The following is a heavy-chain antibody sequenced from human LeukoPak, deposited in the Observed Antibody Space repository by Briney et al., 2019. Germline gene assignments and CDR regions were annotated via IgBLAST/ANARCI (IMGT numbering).Heavy chain of an antibody. CDR2: IYPGDSDT. V-gene: IGHV5-51*01. D-gene: IGHD3-22*01. J-gene: IGHJ6*03. CDR3: ARNYYDSSGYYDYVRYYMDV. Sequence: GESLKISCKGSGYSFTSYWIGWVRQMPGEGLEWMGIIYPGDSDTRYSPSFQGQVTISADKSISTAYLQWSSLKASDTAMYYCARNYYDSSGYYDYVRYYMDVWGKGTTVTVSS. CDR1: GYSFTSYW.